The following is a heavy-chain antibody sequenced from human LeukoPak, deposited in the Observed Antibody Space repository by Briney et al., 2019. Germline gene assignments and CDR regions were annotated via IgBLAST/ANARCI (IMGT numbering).Heavy chain of an antibody. D-gene: IGHD2-8*01. Sequence: GGSLRLSCAAPGFTLSNHWMTWVRQVPGRGPEWVANVNRDGSETYYLDSVKGRFTISRDNAKNSLYLQMNSLRAEDTALYYCVRNNAMDVWGQGTTVIVSS. CDR3: VRNNAMDV. J-gene: IGHJ6*02. V-gene: IGHV3-7*03. CDR1: GFTLSNHW. CDR2: VNRDGSET.